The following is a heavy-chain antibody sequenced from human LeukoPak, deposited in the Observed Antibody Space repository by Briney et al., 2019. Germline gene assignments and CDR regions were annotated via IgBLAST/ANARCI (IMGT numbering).Heavy chain of an antibody. D-gene: IGHD3-9*01. CDR2: ISYDGSNK. J-gene: IGHJ5*02. CDR3: ARDKRVLRYFDWLFGWFDP. Sequence: PGGSLRLSCAASGFTFSSYAMHWVRQAPGKGLEWVAVISYDGSNKYYADSVKGRFTISRDNSKNTLYLQMNSLRAEDTAVYYCARDKRVLRYFDWLFGWFDPWGQGTLVTVSS. CDR1: GFTFSSYA. V-gene: IGHV3-30*04.